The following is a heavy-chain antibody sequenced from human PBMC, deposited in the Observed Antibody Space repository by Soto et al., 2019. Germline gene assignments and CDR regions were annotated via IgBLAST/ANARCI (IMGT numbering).Heavy chain of an antibody. CDR3: ARGSKDSYPGSRIFDF. V-gene: IGHV3-11*05. CDR1: GFTFSDYY. D-gene: IGHD3-10*01. J-gene: IGHJ4*02. CDR2: ISSSSSYT. Sequence: QVQLVESGGGLVKPGGSLRLSCAASGFTFSDYYMSWIRQAPGKGLEWVSYISSSSSYTNYADSVKGRFTISRDNAKNSLYLQMSSLRADDSAVYFCARGSKDSYPGSRIFDFWGRGTLVTVSS.